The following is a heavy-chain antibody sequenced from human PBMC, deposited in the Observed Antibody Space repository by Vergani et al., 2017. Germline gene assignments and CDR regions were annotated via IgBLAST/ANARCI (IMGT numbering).Heavy chain of an antibody. CDR1: GFTFSSYA. D-gene: IGHD1-7*01. V-gene: IGHV3-23*01. J-gene: IGHJ3*02. Sequence: EVQLLESGGGLVQPGGSLRLSCAASGFTFSSYAMSWVRQAPGKGLEWVSAISGSGGSTYYADSVKGRFTISRDNSKNTLYLQMNSLRAEDTAVYYCAKDTRSGTATEPDAVDIWGQGTMVTVSS. CDR2: ISGSGGST. CDR3: AKDTRSGTATEPDAVDI.